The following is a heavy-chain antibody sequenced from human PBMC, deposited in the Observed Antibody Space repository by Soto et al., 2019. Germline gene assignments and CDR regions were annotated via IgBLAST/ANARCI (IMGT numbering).Heavy chain of an antibody. D-gene: IGHD6-19*01. CDR3: ARDLYSSGWYRWWFDP. CDR1: GGSVSSNSAA. Sequence: SQTPSLPCAISGGSVSSNSAAWDWVRQSPLRSLEWLGRTYYRSKWYNDYAVSVKSRITINPDTSKNQFSLQLNSVTPEDTAVYYCARDLYSSGWYRWWFDPWGQGTLVTVSS. J-gene: IGHJ5*02. V-gene: IGHV6-1*01. CDR2: TYYRSKWYN.